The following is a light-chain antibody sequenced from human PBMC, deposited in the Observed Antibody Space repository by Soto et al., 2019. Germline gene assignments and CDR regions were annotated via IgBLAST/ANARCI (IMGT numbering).Light chain of an antibody. J-gene: IGKJ1*01. V-gene: IGKV1-12*01. CDR1: QDIGNL. CDR3: QQASSFPRT. Sequence: DIQMSQSPSFVSAAVGDRVTLTCRASQDIGNLLVWYQQKPGKAPTLLIYTTSKLQRGVPSRFSGSGSGTHFTLTISSLQPEDFATYYCQQASSFPRTFGQGTKVE. CDR2: TTS.